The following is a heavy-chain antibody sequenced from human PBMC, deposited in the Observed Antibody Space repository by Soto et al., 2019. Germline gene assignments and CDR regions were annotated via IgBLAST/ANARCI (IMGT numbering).Heavy chain of an antibody. V-gene: IGHV3-66*01. CDR2: IYSGGNT. J-gene: IGHJ5*02. CDR3: TLSVFA. Sequence: GGSLRLSCAASGFTVSSNYMNWVRQAPGKGLEWVSVIYSGGNTYYADSVEGRFIISRDSSKNTLFLQMNSLRVEDTAVYYCTLSVFAWGQGTLVTVSS. CDR1: GFTVSSNY.